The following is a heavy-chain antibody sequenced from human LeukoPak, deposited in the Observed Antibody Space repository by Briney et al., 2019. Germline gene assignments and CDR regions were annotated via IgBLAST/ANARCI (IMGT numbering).Heavy chain of an antibody. CDR3: ARTRTLTYYYGSGSYYKGNWFDP. CDR1: GYTFTTYG. J-gene: IGHJ5*02. Sequence: ASVKVSCKASGYTFTTYGISWVRQAPGQGLEWMGWIGAYNGNTNYAKKLQGRVTMTTDTSTSTAYMELSRLRSDDTAVYYCARTRTLTYYYGSGSYYKGNWFDPWGQGTLVTVSS. D-gene: IGHD3-10*01. CDR2: IGAYNGNT. V-gene: IGHV1-18*01.